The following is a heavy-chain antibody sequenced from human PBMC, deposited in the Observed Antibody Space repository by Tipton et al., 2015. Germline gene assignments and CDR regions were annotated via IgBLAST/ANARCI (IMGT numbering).Heavy chain of an antibody. J-gene: IGHJ4*02. D-gene: IGHD3-22*01. CDR3: ASSNYYDTCWY. CDR1: GGSISSGGYY. V-gene: IGHV4-31*03. CDR2: IYYSGST. Sequence: TLSLTCTVSGGSISSGGYYWSWIRQHPGKGLEWIGYIYYSGSTYYNPSLKSRVTISLDTSKNQFNLNLSSVTAADRAVYYCASSNYYDTCWYWGQGTLVTVSS.